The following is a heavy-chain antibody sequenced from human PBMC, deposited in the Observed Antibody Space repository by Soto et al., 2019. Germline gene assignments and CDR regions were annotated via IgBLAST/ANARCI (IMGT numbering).Heavy chain of an antibody. Sequence: ASVKVSCKASENTFSTYLVHWVRQVHGQGLEWMGWHNGYNGQTEYSQKFQGRVTITRDTSAKTAYLELRSLTSEDTAVYYCAGPHDRAGLGTWGQGTLVTGLL. CDR1: ENTFSTYL. D-gene: IGHD1-1*01. CDR2: HNGYNGQT. J-gene: IGHJ5*02. V-gene: IGHV1-3*01. CDR3: AGPHDRAGLGT.